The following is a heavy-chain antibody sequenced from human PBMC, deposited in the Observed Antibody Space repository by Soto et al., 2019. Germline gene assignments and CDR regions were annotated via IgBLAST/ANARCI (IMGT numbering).Heavy chain of an antibody. CDR3: ARAGDRGANWFDP. J-gene: IGHJ5*02. V-gene: IGHV3-33*01. CDR2: IWYDGSNK. CDR1: GFTFSSYG. Sequence: QVQLVESGGGVVQPGRSLRLSCAASGFTFSSYGMHWVRQAPGKGLEWVAVIWYDGSNKYYADSVKGRFTISRDNSKNTLYLQMNSLRAEDTAVYYCARAGDRGANWFDPWGQGTLVTVSS. D-gene: IGHD7-27*01.